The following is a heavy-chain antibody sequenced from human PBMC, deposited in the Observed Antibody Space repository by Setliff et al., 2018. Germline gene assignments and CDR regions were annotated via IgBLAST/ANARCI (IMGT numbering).Heavy chain of an antibody. J-gene: IGHJ3*02. CDR3: ARDATYYDFWSDYSPDAFDI. CDR2: INHSGSS. Sequence: ASETLSLTCAVYGGSFSGYYWTWIRQPPGKGLEWIGEINHSGSSNYNPSLKSRVTISVDMSKKQFSLKLSSVTAADTAVYYCARDATYYDFWSDYSPDAFDIWGQGTMVTVSS. V-gene: IGHV4-34*01. D-gene: IGHD3-3*01. CDR1: GGSFSGYY.